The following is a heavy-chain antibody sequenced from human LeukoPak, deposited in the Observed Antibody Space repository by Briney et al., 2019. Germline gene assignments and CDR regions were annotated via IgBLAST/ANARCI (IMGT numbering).Heavy chain of an antibody. J-gene: IGHJ4*02. CDR1: GGSISGSSYY. CDR2: IYYSGST. Sequence: SETLSLTCTVSGGSISGSSYYWGWIRQPPGKGLEWIGSIYYSGSTYYNPSLKSRVTISVDTSKNQFSLKLSSVTAADTAVYYCARFIVVVVAATPADYWGQGTLVTVSS. V-gene: IGHV4-39*07. CDR3: ARFIVVVVAATPADY. D-gene: IGHD2-15*01.